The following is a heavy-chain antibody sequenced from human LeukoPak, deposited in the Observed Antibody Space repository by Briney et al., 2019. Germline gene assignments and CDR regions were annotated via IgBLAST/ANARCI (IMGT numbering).Heavy chain of an antibody. V-gene: IGHV4-4*02. Sequence: PSETLSLTCAVSGGSISSSNWWSWVRQPPGKGLEWIGEIYHSGSTNYNPSLKSRVTISVDKSKNQFSLKLSSVTAADTAVYYCARWPVAGVGDFDYWGQGTLVTVSS. CDR2: IYHSGST. J-gene: IGHJ4*02. CDR1: GGSISSSNW. CDR3: ARWPVAGVGDFDY. D-gene: IGHD6-19*01.